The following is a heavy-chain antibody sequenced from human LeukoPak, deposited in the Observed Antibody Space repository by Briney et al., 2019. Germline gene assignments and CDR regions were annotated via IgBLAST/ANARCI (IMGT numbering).Heavy chain of an antibody. D-gene: IGHD3-22*01. J-gene: IGHJ4*02. V-gene: IGHV3-23*01. CDR3: AKDPYYYDSSGYYPFDY. CDR2: MSGSGGST. CDR1: GFTFSSYA. Sequence: SGGSLRLSCAASGFTFSSYAMSWVRQAPGKGLEWVSAMSGSGGSTYYADSVKGRFTISRDNSKNTLYLQMNSLRAEDTAVYYCAKDPYYYDSSGYYPFDYWGQGTLVTVSS.